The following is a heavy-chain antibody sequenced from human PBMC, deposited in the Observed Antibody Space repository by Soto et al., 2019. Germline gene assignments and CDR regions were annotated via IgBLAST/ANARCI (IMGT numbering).Heavy chain of an antibody. CDR3: ARSPTGGITVMTY. CDR2: MNPNCGNT. J-gene: IGHJ4*02. D-gene: IGHD3-3*01. Sequence: GASVQVSCKTSGYTFTSYDINWVRQATGQGLEWMGWMNPNCGNTGYAQKFQGRVTMTRNTSISTAYMELSSLRSEDTAVYYCARSPTGGITVMTYWGQGSLVTVSS. V-gene: IGHV1-8*01. CDR1: GYTFTSYD.